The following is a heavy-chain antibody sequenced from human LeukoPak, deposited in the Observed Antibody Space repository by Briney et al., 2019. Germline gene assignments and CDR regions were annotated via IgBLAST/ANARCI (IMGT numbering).Heavy chain of an antibody. CDR1: GFTFSSYS. V-gene: IGHV3-21*01. J-gene: IGHJ4*02. CDR3: ARATVGDSAYGYYEEVQY. CDR2: IKHNRSDK. D-gene: IGHD3-22*01. Sequence: GGSLRLSCAASGFTFSSYSMNWVRQAPGKGLEWVSTIKHNRSDKYYADSVKGRFTISRDNAKNSLYLQMNSLRAEDTAVYYCARATVGDSAYGYYEEVQYWGQGTLVTVSS.